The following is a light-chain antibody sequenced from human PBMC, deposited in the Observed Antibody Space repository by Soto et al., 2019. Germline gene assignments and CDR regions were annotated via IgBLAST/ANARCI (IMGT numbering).Light chain of an antibody. Sequence: QSALTQPASVSGSPGQSITISCTGTSSDVGGYNDVSWYQQHPGKFPKLMIYEVFRRPSGISDRFSGSKSGNTASLTISGLQAEDEADYYCCSYTTTSTFVFGGGTKLTVL. CDR1: SSDVGGYND. J-gene: IGLJ2*01. V-gene: IGLV2-14*03. CDR3: CSYTTTSTFV. CDR2: EVF.